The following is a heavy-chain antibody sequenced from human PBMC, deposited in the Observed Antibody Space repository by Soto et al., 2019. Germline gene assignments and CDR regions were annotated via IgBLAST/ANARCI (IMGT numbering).Heavy chain of an antibody. J-gene: IGHJ6*02. CDR1: GASISSGDYF. CDR2: IYDSGSP. V-gene: IGHV4-30-4*01. D-gene: IGHD4-17*01. CDR3: ARGRSYGMDV. Sequence: SETLSLTCTVSGASISSGDYFWSWIRQPPGKGLEWIGYIYDSGSPYYNPSLKSRVSMSSDTSKNQFSLNLSSVTAADTAVYYCARGRSYGMDVWGQGTTVTVSS.